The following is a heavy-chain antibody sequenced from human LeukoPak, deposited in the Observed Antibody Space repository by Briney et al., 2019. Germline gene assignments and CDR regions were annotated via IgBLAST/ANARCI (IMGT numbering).Heavy chain of an antibody. CDR3: ARGGEADDAFDI. J-gene: IGHJ3*02. CDR2: MNPNSGNT. V-gene: IGHV1-8*02. CDR1: GYTFTSYD. Sequence: ASVKVSCKASGYTFTSYDINWVRQATGQGLEWMGWMNPNSGNTGYAQKFQGRVTMTRDTSISTAYMELSRLRSDDTAVYYCARGGEADDAFDIWGQGTMVTVSS.